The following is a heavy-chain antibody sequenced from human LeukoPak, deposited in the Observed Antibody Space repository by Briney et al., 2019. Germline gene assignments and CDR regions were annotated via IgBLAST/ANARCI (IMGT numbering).Heavy chain of an antibody. CDR3: ASLSAMGLRY. Sequence: ASVKVSCKASGYTFTSYDINWVRQATGQGLEWMGWMNPNSGNTGYALKFQGRVTMTRNTSISTAYMELRSLRSEDTAVYYCASLSAMGLRYWGQGTLVNVSS. CDR2: MNPNSGNT. D-gene: IGHD3-16*01. CDR1: GYTFTSYD. V-gene: IGHV1-8*01. J-gene: IGHJ4*02.